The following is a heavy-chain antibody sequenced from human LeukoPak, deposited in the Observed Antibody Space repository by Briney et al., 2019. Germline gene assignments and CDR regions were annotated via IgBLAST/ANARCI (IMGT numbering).Heavy chain of an antibody. CDR2: ISGSGIST. J-gene: IGHJ4*02. D-gene: IGHD5-24*01. V-gene: IGHV3-23*01. CDR3: AKDLGYRGGLSQVLDS. CDR1: GFSFSSYA. Sequence: GGSLRLSCVASGFSFSSYAMSWVRQAPGEGLEWVSGISGSGISTYYADSVKGRFTISRDNSRNALYLQMKSLRAEDTALYYCAKDLGYRGGLSQVLDSWGQGTLATVSS.